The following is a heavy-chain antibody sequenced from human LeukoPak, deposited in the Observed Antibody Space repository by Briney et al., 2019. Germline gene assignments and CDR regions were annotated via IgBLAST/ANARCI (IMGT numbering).Heavy chain of an antibody. D-gene: IGHD6-19*01. Sequence: ASVKVSCKASGYTFINYGISWVRQAPGQGLEWMGWISAYTGNTNYAQKFQGRVTITADESTSTAYMELSSLRSEDTAVYYCARSMAVASTSLDYWGQGTLVTVSS. CDR2: ISAYTGNT. V-gene: IGHV1-18*01. CDR3: ARSMAVASTSLDY. CDR1: GYTFINYG. J-gene: IGHJ4*02.